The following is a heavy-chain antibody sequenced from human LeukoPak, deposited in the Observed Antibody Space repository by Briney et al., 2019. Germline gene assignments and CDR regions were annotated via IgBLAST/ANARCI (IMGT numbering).Heavy chain of an antibody. CDR1: GYTFTSYY. CDR3: ATEAEH. J-gene: IGHJ4*02. V-gene: IGHV1-46*01. CDR2: ISPSGGTT. Sequence: ASVKVSCKASGYTFTSYYIHWVRQAPGQGLEWMGIISPSGGTTNYTQKFQGRVTMTRDTSTSTVYLELSSLRSEDTAVYYCATEAEHWGQGTLVTVSS.